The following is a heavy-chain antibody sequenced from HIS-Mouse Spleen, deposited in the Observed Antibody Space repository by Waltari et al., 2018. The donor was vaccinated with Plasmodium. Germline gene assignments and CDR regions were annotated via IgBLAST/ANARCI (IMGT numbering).Heavy chain of an antibody. J-gene: IGHJ4*02. CDR1: GGSISSSSYY. CDR3: ARRGGSYYYFDY. Sequence: QLQLQESGPGLVKPSETLSLTCTVSGGSISSSSYYWGWIRQPPGKGLEWIGSIYYRGSTCYNPSLESRGTISVDTSKNQFSLKLSSVTAADTAVYYCARRGGSYYYFDYWGQGTLVTVSS. CDR2: IYYRGST. V-gene: IGHV4-39*01. D-gene: IGHD1-26*01.